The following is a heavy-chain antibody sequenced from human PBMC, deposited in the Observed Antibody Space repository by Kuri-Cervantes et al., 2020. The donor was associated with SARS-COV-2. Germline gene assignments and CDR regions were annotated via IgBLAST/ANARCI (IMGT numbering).Heavy chain of an antibody. D-gene: IGHD3-10*01. CDR3: ARRITMVQGVIITLGAIDY. CDR1: GFTVSSNY. Sequence: GESLKISCAASGFTVSSNYMSWVRQAPGKGLEWVSVIYSGGSTYYADSVKGRFTISRDNSKNTLYLQMNSLRAEDTAVYYCARRITMVQGVIITLGAIDYWGQGTLVTVSS. J-gene: IGHJ4*02. CDR2: IYSGGST. V-gene: IGHV3-53*01.